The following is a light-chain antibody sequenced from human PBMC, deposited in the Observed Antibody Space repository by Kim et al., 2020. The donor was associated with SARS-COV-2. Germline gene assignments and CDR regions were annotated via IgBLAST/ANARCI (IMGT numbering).Light chain of an antibody. J-gene: IGLJ3*02. CDR1: SLRDYY. CDR2: GKY. CDR3: NSRDSSGDNVV. Sequence: SSELTQDPAVSVALGQTVRLTCQGDSLRDYYATWYQQRPGQAPVLVLYGKYNRPSGIPDRFSGSASGNTASLTITGAQAEDEAAYYCNSRDSSGDNVVFGGGTKLTVL. V-gene: IGLV3-19*01.